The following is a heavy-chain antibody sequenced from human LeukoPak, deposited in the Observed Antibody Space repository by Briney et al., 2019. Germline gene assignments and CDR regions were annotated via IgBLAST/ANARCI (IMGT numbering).Heavy chain of an antibody. CDR3: ARGAGYSYGGVSRFDY. Sequence: SETLSLTCAVYGGSFSGYYWDWIRQPPGNGLEWIGEINHSGSTNYNPSLKSRVTISVDTSKNQFSLKLSSVTAADTAVYYCARGAGYSYGGVSRFDYWGQGTLVTVSS. CDR1: GGSFSGYY. D-gene: IGHD5-18*01. CDR2: INHSGST. V-gene: IGHV4-34*01. J-gene: IGHJ4*02.